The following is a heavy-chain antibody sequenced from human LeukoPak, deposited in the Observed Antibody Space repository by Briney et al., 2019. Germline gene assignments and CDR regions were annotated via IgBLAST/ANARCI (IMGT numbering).Heavy chain of an antibody. Sequence: GGSLRLSCAASGFTFSSYGMHWVRQAPGKGLEWVAVISYDGSNKYYADSVKGRFTISRDNSKNTLYLQMNSLRAEDTAVYYCAKRRPGYDKSTYPPHYFDYWGQGTLVTVSS. V-gene: IGHV3-30*18. CDR1: GFTFSSYG. D-gene: IGHD3-22*01. J-gene: IGHJ4*02. CDR3: AKRRPGYDKSTYPPHYFDY. CDR2: ISYDGSNK.